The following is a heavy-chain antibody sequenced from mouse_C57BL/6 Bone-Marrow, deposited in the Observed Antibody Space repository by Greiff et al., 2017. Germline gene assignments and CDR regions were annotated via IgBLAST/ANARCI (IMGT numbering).Heavy chain of an antibody. CDR3: ASFYYYGSRWLAMDY. J-gene: IGHJ4*01. CDR2: IYPGSGST. D-gene: IGHD1-1*01. V-gene: IGHV1-55*01. CDR1: GYTFTSYW. Sequence: QVQLQQPGAELVKPGASVKMSCKASGYTFTSYWITWVKQRPGQGLEWIGDIYPGSGSTNYNEKFKSKATLTVDTSSSTAYMQLSSLTSEDSAVYYCASFYYYGSRWLAMDYWGQGTSVTVSS.